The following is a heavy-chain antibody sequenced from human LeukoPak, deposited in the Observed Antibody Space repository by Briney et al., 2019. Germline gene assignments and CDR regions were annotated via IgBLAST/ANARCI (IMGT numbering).Heavy chain of an antibody. D-gene: IGHD6-13*01. V-gene: IGHV4-59*01. CDR3: ARWYSSWPRAFDI. CDR2: IYYSGST. CDR1: GGSISSEY. Sequence: SETLSLTCTVSGGSISSEYWIWIRQPPGKGLEWIGYIYYSGSTNYNPSLESRVTISVDTSKNQFSLKLSSVTAADTALYFCARWYSSWPRAFDIWGQGKIVTVSS. J-gene: IGHJ3*02.